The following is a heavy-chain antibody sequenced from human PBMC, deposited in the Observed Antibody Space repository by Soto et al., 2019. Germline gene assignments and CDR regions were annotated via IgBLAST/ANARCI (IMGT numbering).Heavy chain of an antibody. Sequence: QVQLVESGGGAVQPGESLRLSCVASGFDFTYYAMHWVRQAPGKGLESVAVMSSDGSKIHHTDSVKGRFTISRDNSKNTLYLQMHSLRKEDTAVYFCAKDEGVGGTLGFFAYWGQGTLVSVSS. CDR2: MSSDGSKI. D-gene: IGHD1-26*01. CDR1: GFDFTYYA. V-gene: IGHV3-30*18. CDR3: AKDEGVGGTLGFFAY. J-gene: IGHJ4*02.